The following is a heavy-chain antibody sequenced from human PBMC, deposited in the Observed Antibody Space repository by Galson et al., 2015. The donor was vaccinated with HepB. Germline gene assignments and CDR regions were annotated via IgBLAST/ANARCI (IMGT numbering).Heavy chain of an antibody. D-gene: IGHD1-26*01. CDR2: VSYDGSSK. CDR1: GFTFSDYA. J-gene: IGHJ4*02. V-gene: IGHV3-30*03. Sequence: SLRLSCAASGFTFSDYAIHWVRQAPGKGLEWVAIVSYDGSSKYYPDSVKGRVTISRDNSENTVYMQMHGLRPEDTAVYYCARDSETGSLPGMGGTLDNWGQGTLVTVSA. CDR3: ARDSETGSLPGMGGTLDN.